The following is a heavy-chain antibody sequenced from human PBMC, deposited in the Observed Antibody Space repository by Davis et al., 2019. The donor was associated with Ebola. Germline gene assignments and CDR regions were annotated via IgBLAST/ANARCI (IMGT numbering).Heavy chain of an antibody. Sequence: GESLKISCAASGFTFSSYAMHWVRQAPGKGLEWVAVISYDGSNKYYADSVKGRFTISRDNSKNTLYLQMNSLRAEDTAVYYCARDHHHDQYFQHWGQGTLVTVSS. CDR1: GFTFSSYA. CDR3: ARDHHHDQYFQH. V-gene: IGHV3-30-3*01. D-gene: IGHD3-3*01. J-gene: IGHJ1*01. CDR2: ISYDGSNK.